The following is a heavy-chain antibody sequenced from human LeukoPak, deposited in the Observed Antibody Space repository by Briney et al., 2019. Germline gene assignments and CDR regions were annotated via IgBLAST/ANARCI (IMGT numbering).Heavy chain of an antibody. D-gene: IGHD3-10*01. CDR3: ARETMVRFDP. CDR2: MYHSGST. J-gene: IGHJ5*02. CDR1: GYSISSGHY. Sequence: SETLSLTCTVSGYSISSGHYWGWIRQPPGKGLEWIGSMYHSGSTYYNPPLKSRVTISEDTSKNQFSLKLRSVTAADTAVYYCARETMVRFDPWGQGTLVTVSS. V-gene: IGHV4-38-2*02.